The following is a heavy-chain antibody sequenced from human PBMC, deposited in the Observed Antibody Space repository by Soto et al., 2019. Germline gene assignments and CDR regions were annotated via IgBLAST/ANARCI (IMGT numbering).Heavy chain of an antibody. V-gene: IGHV1-46*01. Sequence: ASVKVSCKASGYTFTSYFMHWVRQAPGKGLEWMGRINPSDDSTGHAQDFKGRVIMTTDTSTATVYMELSSLSSEDTAVYYCARGGVVVVPAVILGAWGPGTTVTVSS. CDR1: GYTFTSYF. CDR2: INPSDDST. J-gene: IGHJ6*02. D-gene: IGHD2-2*01. CDR3: ARGGVVVVPAVILGA.